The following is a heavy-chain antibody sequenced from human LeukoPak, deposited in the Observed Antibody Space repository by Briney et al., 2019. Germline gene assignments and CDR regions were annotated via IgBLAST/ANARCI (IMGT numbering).Heavy chain of an antibody. D-gene: IGHD3-9*01. J-gene: IGHJ6*03. V-gene: IGHV4-30-2*01. CDR2: IYHSGST. CDR3: ARDLVTSYYYYMDV. Sequence: SETLSLTCTVSGGSISSGGYYWSWIRQPPGKGLEWIGYIYHSGSTYYNPSLKSRVTISVDRSKNQFSLKLSSVTAADTAVYYCARDLVTSYYYYMDVWGKGTTVTVSS. CDR1: GGSISSGGYY.